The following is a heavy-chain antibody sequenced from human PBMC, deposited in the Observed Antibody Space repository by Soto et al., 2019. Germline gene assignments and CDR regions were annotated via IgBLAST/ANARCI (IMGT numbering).Heavy chain of an antibody. V-gene: IGHV4-39*01. Sequence: SETLSLTCTVSGGSISSSSYYWGRIRQPPXKGLEWIGSIYYSGSTYYNPSLKSRVTISVDTSKNQFSLKLSSVTAADTAVYYCARQSRIAAAGRDYFDYWGQGTLVTVSS. CDR3: ARQSRIAAAGRDYFDY. CDR2: IYYSGST. D-gene: IGHD6-13*01. J-gene: IGHJ4*02. CDR1: GGSISSSSYY.